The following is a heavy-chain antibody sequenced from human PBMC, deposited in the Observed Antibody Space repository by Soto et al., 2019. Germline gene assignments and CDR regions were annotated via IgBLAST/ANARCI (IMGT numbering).Heavy chain of an antibody. CDR2: ISYDGSNK. V-gene: IGHV3-30*03. D-gene: IGHD2-15*01. CDR3: ARSGYCSGGSCYGNDNGYYYYYYGMDV. Sequence: QVQLVESGGGVVQPGRSLRLSCAASGFTFSSYGMHWVRQAPGKGLEWVAVISYDGSNKYYADSVKGRFTISRDNSKNTLYLQMNSLRAEDTAVYYCARSGYCSGGSCYGNDNGYYYYYYGMDVWGQGTTVTVSS. J-gene: IGHJ6*02. CDR1: GFTFSSYG.